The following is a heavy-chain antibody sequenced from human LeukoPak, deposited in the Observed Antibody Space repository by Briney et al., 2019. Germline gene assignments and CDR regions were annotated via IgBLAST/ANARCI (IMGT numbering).Heavy chain of an antibody. CDR1: GFTFSTYW. V-gene: IGHV3-74*01. CDR2: INPDGSST. CDR3: TRDFDAATGY. Sequence: PGGSLRLSCGAPGFTFSTYWMHWVRQAPGKGLVWVSRINPDGSSTGYADSVRGRFTISRDNAKNTLYLQMNSLRAEDTAVYYCTRDFDAATGYWGQGTLVTVSS. D-gene: IGHD3-9*01. J-gene: IGHJ4*02.